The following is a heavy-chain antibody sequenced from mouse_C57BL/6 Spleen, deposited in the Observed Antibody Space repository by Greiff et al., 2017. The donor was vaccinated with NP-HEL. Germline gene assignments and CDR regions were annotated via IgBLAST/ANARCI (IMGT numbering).Heavy chain of an antibody. CDR1: GFTFTDYY. Sequence: EVQLVESGGGLVQPGGSLSLSCAASGFTFTDYYMSWVRQPPGKALEWLGFIRNKANGYTTEYSASVNGRFTISRDNSQSILYLQMNALRAEDSATYYCARDYYGSSFFDYWGQSTTLTVSS. CDR3: ARDYYGSSFFDY. D-gene: IGHD1-1*01. CDR2: IRNKANGYTT. V-gene: IGHV7-3*01. J-gene: IGHJ2*01.